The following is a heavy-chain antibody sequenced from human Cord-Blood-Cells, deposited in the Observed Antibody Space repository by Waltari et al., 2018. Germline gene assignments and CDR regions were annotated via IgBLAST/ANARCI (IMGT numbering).Heavy chain of an antibody. D-gene: IGHD1-26*01. CDR3: ARASEGIVGAFDY. CDR2: IYYSGST. V-gene: IGHV4-59*01. CDR1: GGSISRYY. Sequence: QVQLQESGPGLVKPSETLSLTCTVPGGSISRYYWSWIRQPPGKGLEWIGYIYYSGSTNYNPSLKSRVTISVDTSKNQFSLKLSSVTAADTAVYYCARASEGIVGAFDYWGQGTLVTVSS. J-gene: IGHJ4*02.